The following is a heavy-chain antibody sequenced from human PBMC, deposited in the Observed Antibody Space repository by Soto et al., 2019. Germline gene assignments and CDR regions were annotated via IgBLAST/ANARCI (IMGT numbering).Heavy chain of an antibody. CDR3: ARGRGRYSSGWSWFDP. J-gene: IGHJ5*02. V-gene: IGHV4-4*02. CDR2: IFQSGST. CDR1: GGTIRSPDW. Sequence: SETLSLTCGASGGTIRSPDWWTWVRQPPGKGLEWIGEIFQSGSTNYTPSLESRVTISVDKSKNQFSLTLTSVTAADTAVYFCARGRGRYSSGWSWFDPWGQGILVTVSS. D-gene: IGHD6-19*01.